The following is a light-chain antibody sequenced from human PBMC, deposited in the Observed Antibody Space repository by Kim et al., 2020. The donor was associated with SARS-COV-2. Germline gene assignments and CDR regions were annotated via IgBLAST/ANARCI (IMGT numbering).Light chain of an antibody. CDR1: SSNIGANA. Sequence: GQRVTISCSGSSSNIGANAVSWYQQFPGTAPKRLIYGSDKRSSGVPDRLSASKSGTSASLAIGGLQSDDEADYYCAAWDDTLNGWVFGGGTQLTVL. CDR3: AAWDDTLNGWV. J-gene: IGLJ3*02. V-gene: IGLV1-44*01. CDR2: GSD.